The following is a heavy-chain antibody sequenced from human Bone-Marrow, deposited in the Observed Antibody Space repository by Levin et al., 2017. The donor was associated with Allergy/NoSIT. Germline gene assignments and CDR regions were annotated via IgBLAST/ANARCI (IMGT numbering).Heavy chain of an antibody. J-gene: IGHJ6*02. Sequence: PGGSLRLSCAASGFTFSSYAMHWVRQAPGKGLEWVAVISYDGSNKYYADSVKGRFTISRDNSKNTLYLQMNSLRAEDTAVYYCARDLAPITSQNSDYYYYGMDVWGQGTTVTVSS. D-gene: IGHD1-14*01. CDR1: GFTFSSYA. CDR3: ARDLAPITSQNSDYYYYGMDV. V-gene: IGHV3-30-3*01. CDR2: ISYDGSNK.